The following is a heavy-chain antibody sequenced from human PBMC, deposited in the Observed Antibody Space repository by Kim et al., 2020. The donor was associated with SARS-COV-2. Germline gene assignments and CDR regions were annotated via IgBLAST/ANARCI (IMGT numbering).Heavy chain of an antibody. CDR2: ISWNSGSI. CDR1: GFTFDDYA. CDR3: AKVHKLYYYYYGMDV. V-gene: IGHV3-9*01. Sequence: GGSLRLSCAASGFTFDDYAMHWVRQAPGKGLEWVSGISWNSGSIGYADSVKGRFTISRDNAKNSLYLQMNSLRAEDTALYYCAKVHKLYYYYYGMDVWGQGTTVTVSS. J-gene: IGHJ6*02.